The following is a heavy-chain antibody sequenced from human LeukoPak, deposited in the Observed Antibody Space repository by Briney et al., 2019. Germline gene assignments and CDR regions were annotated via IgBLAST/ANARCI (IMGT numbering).Heavy chain of an antibody. CDR2: INPNSGGT. J-gene: IGHJ3*02. CDR1: GGTFSSYA. D-gene: IGHD3-22*01. Sequence: GASVKVSCKASGGTFSSYAISWVRQAPGQGLEWMGWINPNSGGTNYAQKFQGRVTMTRDTSISTAYMELSRLRSDDTAVYYCARLYYELGAFDIWGQGTMVTVSS. CDR3: ARLYYELGAFDI. V-gene: IGHV1-2*02.